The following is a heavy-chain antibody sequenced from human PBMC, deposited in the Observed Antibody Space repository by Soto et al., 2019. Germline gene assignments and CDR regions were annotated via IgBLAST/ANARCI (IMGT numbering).Heavy chain of an antibody. CDR3: ARGSYSSSWLIDY. J-gene: IGHJ4*02. CDR1: GDSVSSNSAA. Sequence: SQTLSLTCAISGDSVSSNSAAWNWIRECPSRGLEWLGRTYYRSKWYNDYAVSVKSRITINPDTSKNQFSLQLNSVTPEDTAVYYCARGSYSSSWLIDYWGQGTLVTVSS. V-gene: IGHV6-1*01. D-gene: IGHD6-13*01. CDR2: TYYRSKWYN.